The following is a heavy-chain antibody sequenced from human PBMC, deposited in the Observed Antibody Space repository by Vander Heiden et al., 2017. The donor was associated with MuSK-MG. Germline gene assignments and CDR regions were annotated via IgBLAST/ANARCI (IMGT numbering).Heavy chain of an antibody. D-gene: IGHD1-26*01. J-gene: IGHJ4*02. Sequence: EGQLVESGRGLVQPGASLRPTWVVPGFTFCSFCMGWARQAPGKGLEWVAIIKQDGSEKNYADSVKGRFTVSRDNAKNSLYLQMNSLRGDDTAVYYCVRGVGDTRDLWDYWGQGTVVTVSS. CDR1: GFTFCSFC. CDR2: IKQDGSEK. V-gene: IGHV3-7*01. CDR3: VRGVGDTRDLWDY.